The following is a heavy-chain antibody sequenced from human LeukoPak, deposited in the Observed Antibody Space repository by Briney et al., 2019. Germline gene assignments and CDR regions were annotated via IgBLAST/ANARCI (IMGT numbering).Heavy chain of an antibody. J-gene: IGHJ6*03. CDR3: ARDGPRYDVTIFGVVIIDVSYYYMDV. CDR2: ISSSSSYI. D-gene: IGHD3-3*01. Sequence: GGSLRLSCAASGFTFSSYSVNWVRQAPGKGLEWVSSISSSSSYIYYADSVKGRFTISRDNAKNSLYLQMNSLRAEDTAVYYCARDGPRYDVTIFGVVIIDVSYYYMDVWGKGITVTVSS. CDR1: GFTFSSYS. V-gene: IGHV3-21*01.